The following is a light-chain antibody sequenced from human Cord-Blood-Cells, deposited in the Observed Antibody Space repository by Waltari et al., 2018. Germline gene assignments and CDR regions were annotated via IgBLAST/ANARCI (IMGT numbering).Light chain of an antibody. V-gene: IGLV2-23*01. CDR1: SSDVGTYNL. CDR2: EGS. Sequence: QSALTQPASVSGSPGPSITISCTGTSSDVGTYNLVSCYQPHPGKAPKRRIYEGSKRPSGVSNRFSGSKSGITASLTISGLQAEDEADYYCCSYAGSWVFGGGTKLTVL. CDR3: CSYAGSWV. J-gene: IGLJ3*02.